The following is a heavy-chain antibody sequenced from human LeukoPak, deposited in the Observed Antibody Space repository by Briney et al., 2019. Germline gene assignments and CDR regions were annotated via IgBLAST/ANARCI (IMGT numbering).Heavy chain of an antibody. J-gene: IGHJ6*03. CDR1: GHIFTIYY. CDR2: MNPNSGNT. CDR3: ARVYYMDV. V-gene: IGHV1-8*02. Sequence: PSVKVSCKASGHIFTIYYITWVRQATGQGLEWMGWMNPNSGNTDYAQKFTGRLAMTRNSSISTAYMELRSLRSEDTAVYYCARVYYMDVWGKGTTVTVSS.